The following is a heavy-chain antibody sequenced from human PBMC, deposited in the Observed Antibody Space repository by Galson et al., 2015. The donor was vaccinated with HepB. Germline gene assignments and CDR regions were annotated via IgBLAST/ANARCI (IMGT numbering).Heavy chain of an antibody. J-gene: IGHJ6*02. D-gene: IGHD3-10*01. CDR2: IKQDGSEK. V-gene: IGHV3-7*01. CDR3: ARDGSFGYFYYYYGMDV. Sequence: SLRLSCAAPGFTFSSFWMNWVRQAPGKGLEWVANIKQDGSEKYYVDSVKGRFTISRDNAKNSLYLQMNSLRAEDTAVYYCARDGSFGYFYYYYGMDVWGQGTTVTVSS. CDR1: GFTFSSFW.